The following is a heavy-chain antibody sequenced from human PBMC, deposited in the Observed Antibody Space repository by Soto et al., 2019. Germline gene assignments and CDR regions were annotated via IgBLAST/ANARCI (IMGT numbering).Heavy chain of an antibody. V-gene: IGHV3-21*01. CDR1: GFTFSSYS. CDR2: ISSSSSYI. Sequence: EVQLVESGGGLVKPGGSLRLSCAASGFTFSSYSMNWVRQAPGKGLEWVSSISSSSSYIYYADSVKGRLTISRENAKNSLYLQMNSLRAEDTAVYYSARDKQWLVRGYYYGMDVWGQGTTVTVSS. J-gene: IGHJ6*02. D-gene: IGHD6-19*01. CDR3: ARDKQWLVRGYYYGMDV.